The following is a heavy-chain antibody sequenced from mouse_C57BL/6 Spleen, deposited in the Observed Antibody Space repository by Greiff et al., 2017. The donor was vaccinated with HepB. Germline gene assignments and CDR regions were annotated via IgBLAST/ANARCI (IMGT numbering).Heavy chain of an antibody. D-gene: IGHD2-4*01. CDR3: ARWDYDWFAY. J-gene: IGHJ3*01. V-gene: IGHV1-82*01. CDR2: IYPGDGDT. Sequence: VQLQQSGPELVKPGASVKISCKASGYAFSSSWMNWVKQRPGKGLEWIGRIYPGDGDTNYNGKCKGKATLTADKSSSTAYMQLSSLTSEDSAVYFCARWDYDWFAYWGQGTLVTVSA. CDR1: GYAFSSSW.